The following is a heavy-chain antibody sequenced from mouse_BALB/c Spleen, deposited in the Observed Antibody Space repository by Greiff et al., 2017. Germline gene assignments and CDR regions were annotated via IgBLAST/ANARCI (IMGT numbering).Heavy chain of an antibody. CDR2: ISSGGGNT. V-gene: IGHV5-9*03. CDR3: ARYPIYYDYDGYAMDY. CDR1: GFTFSSYT. D-gene: IGHD2-4*01. J-gene: IGHJ4*01. Sequence: EVKLVESGGGLVKPGGSLKLSCAASGFTFSSYTMSWVRQTPEKRLEWVATISSGGGNTYYPDSVKGRFTISRDNAKNNLYLQMSSLRSEDTALYYCARYPIYYDYDGYAMDYWGQGTSVTVSS.